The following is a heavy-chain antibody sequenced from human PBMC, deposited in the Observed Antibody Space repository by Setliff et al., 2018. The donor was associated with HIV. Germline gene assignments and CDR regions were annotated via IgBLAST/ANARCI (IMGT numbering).Heavy chain of an antibody. V-gene: IGHV1-69*10. CDR2: IIPILGIA. Sequence: GASVKVSCKASGGTFSSYAISWVRQAPGQGLEWMGGIIPILGIANYAQKFQGRVTITADESTSTAYMELSSLRSEDTAVYYCARDYSPTFYYYDSSGTFDYRGQGTLVTVSS. CDR3: ARDYSPTFYYYDSSGTFDY. J-gene: IGHJ4*02. CDR1: GGTFSSYA. D-gene: IGHD3-22*01.